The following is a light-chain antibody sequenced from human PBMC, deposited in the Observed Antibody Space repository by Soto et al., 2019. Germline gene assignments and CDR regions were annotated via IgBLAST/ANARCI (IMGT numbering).Light chain of an antibody. CDR2: EVR. J-gene: IGLJ2*01. CDR1: SSDIGAYDY. V-gene: IGLV2-14*03. CDR3: GSYASATLI. Sequence: QSALTQPASVSGSPRQSITISCTGTSSDIGAYDYVSWFQQYSGKAPTLIIYEVRFRPSGVSSRFSGSKSGNTASLTISGLQTEDEADYYCGSYASATLIFGGGTKLTVL.